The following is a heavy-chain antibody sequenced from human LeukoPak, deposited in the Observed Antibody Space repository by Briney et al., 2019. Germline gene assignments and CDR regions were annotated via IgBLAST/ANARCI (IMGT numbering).Heavy chain of an antibody. V-gene: IGHV6-1*01. CDR1: GDSVSSNSAA. Sequence: QTLSLTCAISGDSVSSNSAAWNWIRQSPSRGPEWLGRTYYRSKWYFDYAVSVKSRIIINPDTSKNQFSLQLNSVTPEDTAVYYCARADYSDSSGYSYYGMDVWGQGTTVTVSS. CDR2: TYYRSKWYF. D-gene: IGHD3-22*01. CDR3: ARADYSDSSGYSYYGMDV. J-gene: IGHJ6*02.